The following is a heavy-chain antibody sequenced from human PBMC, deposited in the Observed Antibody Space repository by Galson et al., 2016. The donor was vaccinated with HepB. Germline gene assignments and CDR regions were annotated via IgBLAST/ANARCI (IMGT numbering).Heavy chain of an antibody. J-gene: IGHJ4*02. Sequence: SGDSVSSNNAGWNWIRQSPSRGLEWLGRTYYRSKWFYDYAESVKSRITIKPDTTKNQFSLQLNSVTVEDTAVYYCTRVKELGRDFHSWGQGTLVIVSS. CDR3: TRVKELGRDFHS. CDR1: GDSVSSNNAG. CDR2: TYYRSKWFY. D-gene: IGHD7-27*01. V-gene: IGHV6-1*01.